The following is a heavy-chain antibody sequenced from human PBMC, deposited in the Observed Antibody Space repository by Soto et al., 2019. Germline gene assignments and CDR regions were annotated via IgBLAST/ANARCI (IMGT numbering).Heavy chain of an antibody. Sequence: QVQLQESGPGLMKPSGTLSLTSAVSGGSISTNWWSWVRQPPGKGLEWIGEIYHRGRTNYNPSLENRVTMPVDQAPKHLSLVLNSVTAADTAVYYCAIHIAVSGTRGFDFWGQGTLVTVSS. CDR2: IYHRGRT. CDR3: AIHIAVSGTRGFDF. J-gene: IGHJ4*02. V-gene: IGHV4-4*02. CDR1: GGSISTNW. D-gene: IGHD6-19*01.